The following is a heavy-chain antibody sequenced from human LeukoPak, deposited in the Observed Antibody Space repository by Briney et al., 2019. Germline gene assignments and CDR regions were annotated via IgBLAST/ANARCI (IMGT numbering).Heavy chain of an antibody. CDR1: GFTFSSYA. Sequence: GSLRLSCAASGFTFSSYAMSWVRQPPGKGLEWIGEINHSGSTNYSPSLKSRVTISVDTSKNQFSLKLSSVTAADTAVYYCARMYYYDSSGYYYSPYFDYWGQGTLVTVSS. CDR3: ARMYYYDSSGYYYSPYFDY. D-gene: IGHD3-22*01. CDR2: INHSGST. V-gene: IGHV4-34*01. J-gene: IGHJ4*02.